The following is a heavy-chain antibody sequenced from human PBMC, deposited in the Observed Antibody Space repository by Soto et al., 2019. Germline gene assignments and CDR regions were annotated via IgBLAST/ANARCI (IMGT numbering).Heavy chain of an antibody. J-gene: IGHJ4*02. Sequence: PWETLSLTCSVSNGSISGFYWTWIRQPPGKILEWIGYIHYSGRTDYNPSLTGRATMSVDTSKNQFSLNLKSITAADTAVYYCARVGVGIGNHFDSWGRGTLVTVSS. V-gene: IGHV4-59*12. CDR2: IHYSGRT. D-gene: IGHD1-26*01. CDR1: NGSISGFY. CDR3: ARVGVGIGNHFDS.